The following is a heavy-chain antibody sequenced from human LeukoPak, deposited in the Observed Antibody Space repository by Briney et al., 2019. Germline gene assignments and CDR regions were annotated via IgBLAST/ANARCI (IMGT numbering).Heavy chain of an antibody. Sequence: GGSLRLSCAASGLTFSSFSFNWVRQGPGKGLEWVSSINTVASYIYYADSVKGRFTISRDNAKNSLYRQMNSLRAEDTGVYYCARLRRNSDKSGFYYYYDYWGQGTLVTVSS. CDR2: INTVASYI. V-gene: IGHV3-21*06. J-gene: IGHJ4*02. D-gene: IGHD3-22*01. CDR3: ARLRRNSDKSGFYYYYDY. CDR1: GLTFSSFS.